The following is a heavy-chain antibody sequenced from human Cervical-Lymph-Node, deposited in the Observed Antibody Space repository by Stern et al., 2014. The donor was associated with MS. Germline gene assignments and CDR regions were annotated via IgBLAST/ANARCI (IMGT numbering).Heavy chain of an antibody. J-gene: IGHJ6*02. V-gene: IGHV1-2*04. CDR3: ARGLWFGELLFHYYGMDV. CDR2: IHPNSGGT. CDR1: GYTFTGYY. Sequence: DQLVESGAEVKKPGASVKVSCKASGYTFTGYYMHWVRQAPGQGLEWMGWIHPNSGGTNYAQKFQGWVTMTRDTSISTAYMELSRLRSDDTAVYYCARGLWFGELLFHYYGMDVWGQGTTVTVSS. D-gene: IGHD3-10*01.